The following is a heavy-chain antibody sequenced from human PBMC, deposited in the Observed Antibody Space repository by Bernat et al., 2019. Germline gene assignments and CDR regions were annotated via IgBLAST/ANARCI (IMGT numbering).Heavy chain of an antibody. D-gene: IGHD2-2*02. CDR1: GFSFTNAW. CDR3: TTESCSSTRCYSPNAFDI. CDR2: IKSKADGGTT. J-gene: IGHJ3*02. Sequence: EVLLVESGGGLVKPGGSLRLSCAASGFSFTNAWMSWVRQAPGMGLEWVGRIKSKADGGTTDYAAPVKGRFTISRDDSKNILYLQMNSLKTEDTAVYYCTTESCSSTRCYSPNAFDIWGRGTMVTVSS. V-gene: IGHV3-15*01.